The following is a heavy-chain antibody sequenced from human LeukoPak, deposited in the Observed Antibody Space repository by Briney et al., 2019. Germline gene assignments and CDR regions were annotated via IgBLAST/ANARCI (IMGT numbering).Heavy chain of an antibody. D-gene: IGHD3-3*01. CDR3: ARFKSGGFSYFDS. J-gene: IGHJ4*02. CDR2: LSSTGSA. V-gene: IGHV4-61*01. CDR1: GASLTRPTYY. Sequence: PSETLSLTCSVSGASLTRPTYYQWSWIRQPPGKGLELIGSLSSTGSATLNPSLKSRVTMSLDTSKSQFSLKLSSVTAEDSAVYYCARFKSGGFSYFDSWGQGTLVAVSS.